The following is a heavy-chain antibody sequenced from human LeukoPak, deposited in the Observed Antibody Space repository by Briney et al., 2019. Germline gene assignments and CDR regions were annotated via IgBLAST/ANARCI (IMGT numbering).Heavy chain of an antibody. Sequence: SETLSLTCAVSGDSIKSHWWGWIRQPPGKGLKWIGYVHHSGDTSYDPSLKSRVTMSVDTSKNQFSLKLSSVTAADTAVYCCARNIGSYAHDNWGQGTLVTVSS. V-gene: IGHV4-59*11. CDR3: ARNIGSYAHDN. CDR2: VHHSGDT. D-gene: IGHD6-19*01. CDR1: GDSIKSHW. J-gene: IGHJ4*02.